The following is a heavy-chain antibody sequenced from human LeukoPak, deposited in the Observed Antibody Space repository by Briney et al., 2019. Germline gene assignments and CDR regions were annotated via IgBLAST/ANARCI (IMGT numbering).Heavy chain of an antibody. CDR1: GYTFTTTW. CDR2: IYAGDSDT. V-gene: IGHV5-51*01. D-gene: IGHD5-24*01. CDR3: AIINHPDGRVY. Sequence: GESLKISCRGSGYTFTTTWIGWLRQLPGKGLEWMAIIYAGDSDTKYSPSFQGQVSISTDRSISTAYLQWSSLKDSDTAMYYCAIINHPDGRVYWGQGTQVTVSS. J-gene: IGHJ4*02.